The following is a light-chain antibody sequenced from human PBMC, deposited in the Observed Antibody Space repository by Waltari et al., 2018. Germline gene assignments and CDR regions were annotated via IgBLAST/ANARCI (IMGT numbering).Light chain of an antibody. Sequence: QSALIQPPSASGTPGQRVTISCSGSDSNVGSNSVDWYQQVPGTAPKLLIYNNNQRPSGVPDRFYGSKSGTSASLVISGLQSDDEADYYCAVWDDSLSGFVVFGGGTKLTAL. CDR1: DSNVGSNS. J-gene: IGLJ2*01. V-gene: IGLV1-44*01. CDR2: NNN. CDR3: AVWDDSLSGFVV.